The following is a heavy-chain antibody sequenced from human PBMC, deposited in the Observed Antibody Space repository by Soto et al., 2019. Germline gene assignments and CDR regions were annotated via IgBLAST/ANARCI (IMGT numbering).Heavy chain of an antibody. CDR1: GGTFSSYA. CDR3: AGDVIMVRGVIKPNWFDP. J-gene: IGHJ5*02. Sequence: QVQLVQSGAEVKKPGSSVKVSCKASGGTFSSYAISWVRQAPGQGLEWMGGIIPIFGTANYAQKFQGRVTITADESTSTANMELSSLRSEDTAVYYCAGDVIMVRGVIKPNWFDPWGQGTLVTVSS. CDR2: IIPIFGTA. V-gene: IGHV1-69*12. D-gene: IGHD3-10*01.